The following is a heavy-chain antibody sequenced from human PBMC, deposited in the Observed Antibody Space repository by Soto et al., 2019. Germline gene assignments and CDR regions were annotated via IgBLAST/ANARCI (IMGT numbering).Heavy chain of an antibody. J-gene: IGHJ4*02. Sequence: EVQLVESGGGLFQPGGSLRLSCAASGFTFSNYWMHWVRQAPGKGLVWVSRIRSDGSNAEYADSVKGRFTISRDNAENTLYLKMNSLRVEDTAVYYCARGDGDYHDGNGYLGRHWGQGTLVTVSS. CDR1: GFTFSNYW. V-gene: IGHV3-74*01. CDR3: ARGDGDYHDGNGYLGRH. CDR2: IRSDGSNA. D-gene: IGHD3-22*01.